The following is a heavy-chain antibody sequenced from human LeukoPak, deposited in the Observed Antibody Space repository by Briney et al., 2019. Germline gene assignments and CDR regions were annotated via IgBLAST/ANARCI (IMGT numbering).Heavy chain of an antibody. V-gene: IGHV4-59*01. D-gene: IGHD6-13*01. CDR3: AGASIGPAGFSLDY. CDR1: GGSISSYY. J-gene: IGHJ4*02. CDR2: IYYSGST. Sequence: SETLSLTCTVSGGSISSYYWSWIRQPPGKGLEWIGYIYYSGSTNYNPSLKSRVTISVDTSKNQFSLKLSSVTAADTALYYCAGASIGPAGFSLDYWGQGALATVSS.